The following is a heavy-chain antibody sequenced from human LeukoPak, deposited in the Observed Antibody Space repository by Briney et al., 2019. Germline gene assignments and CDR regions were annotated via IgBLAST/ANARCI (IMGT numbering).Heavy chain of an antibody. CDR1: GFSFSSYS. D-gene: IGHD3-16*01. Sequence: GGSLRLSCAASGFSFSSYSMNWVRQAPGKGLEWVSYISSSDSYIYYADSLKGRFTISRDNAKNTLYLQMNSLRAEDTAVYYCAKERDRDFVGGAFDIWGQGTMVTVSS. CDR2: ISSSDSYI. J-gene: IGHJ3*02. CDR3: AKERDRDFVGGAFDI. V-gene: IGHV3-21*04.